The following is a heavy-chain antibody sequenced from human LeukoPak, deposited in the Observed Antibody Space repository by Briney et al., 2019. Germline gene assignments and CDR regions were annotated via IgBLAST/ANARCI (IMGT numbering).Heavy chain of an antibody. V-gene: IGHV3-23*01. CDR2: ITGSGGST. CDR1: GFSFSRYA. J-gene: IGHJ4*02. CDR3: AKGGDGYNGRYYFDY. Sequence: GGSLRLSCAASGFSFSRYALSWVRQAPGKGLEWVSAITGSGGSTYYAHPVKGRFTISRNNSKNTLYLQMNSLRALDTAVYYCAKGGDGYNGRYYFDYWGQGTLVTVSS. D-gene: IGHD5-24*01.